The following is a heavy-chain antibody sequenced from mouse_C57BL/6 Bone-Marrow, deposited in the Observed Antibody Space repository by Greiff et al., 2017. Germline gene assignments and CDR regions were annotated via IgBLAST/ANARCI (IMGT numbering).Heavy chain of an antibody. CDR3: ARSAYYGNGGVFDY. CDR1: GYTFTSYW. J-gene: IGHJ2*01. CDR2: IYPGSGST. Sequence: QVQLQQPGAELVKPGASVKMSCKASGYTFTSYWITWVKQRPGQGLEWIGDIYPGSGSTNYNEKFKSQATLTVDKSSSTAYMKLSSLTSEDSAVYYCARSAYYGNGGVFDYWGQGTTLTVSA. V-gene: IGHV1-55*01. D-gene: IGHD2-10*01.